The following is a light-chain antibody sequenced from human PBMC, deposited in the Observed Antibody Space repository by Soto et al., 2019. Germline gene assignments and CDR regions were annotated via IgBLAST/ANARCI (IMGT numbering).Light chain of an antibody. J-gene: IGLJ2*01. V-gene: IGLV4-69*01. CDR2: VNSDGSH. CDR1: SGHSNYA. CDR3: QTWDTGIRV. Sequence: QLVLTQSPSASASLGASVKLTCTLSSGHSNYAIAWHQQQPEKGPRYLMKVNSDGSHIKGDGIPGRFSGSSSGAERYLTISSLQSEDEADYYCQTWDTGIRVFGGGTKVTVL.